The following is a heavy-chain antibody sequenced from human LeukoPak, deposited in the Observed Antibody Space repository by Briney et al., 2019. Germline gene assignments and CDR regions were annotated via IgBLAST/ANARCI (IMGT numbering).Heavy chain of an antibody. J-gene: IGHJ4*01. V-gene: IGHV3-23*01. D-gene: IGHD6-19*01. Sequence: GGSLRLSCAASGFTFSNSAMNWVRQAPGKGVEWVSTLSGSGITTYYADSVKGRFTISRDNSKNTLYLQMNSLRAEDTAVYYCAKGIYSSGWSYFDYWGHGTLATVSS. CDR1: GFTFSNSA. CDR3: AKGIYSSGWSYFDY. CDR2: LSGSGITT.